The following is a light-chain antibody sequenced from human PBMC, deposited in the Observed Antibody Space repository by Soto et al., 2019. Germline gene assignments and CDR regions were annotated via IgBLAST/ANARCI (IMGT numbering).Light chain of an antibody. CDR1: SSDVGGYNY. Sequence: QSALTQPASVSGSPGQSITISCTGTSSDVGGYNYVSWYQQHPGKAPNLMIYEVSNRPSGVSNRFAGSKSGNTASLTISGLRAEDEADYYCSSYTGSGPVDVFATGTKLTVL. J-gene: IGLJ1*01. V-gene: IGLV2-14*01. CDR3: SSYTGSGPVDV. CDR2: EVS.